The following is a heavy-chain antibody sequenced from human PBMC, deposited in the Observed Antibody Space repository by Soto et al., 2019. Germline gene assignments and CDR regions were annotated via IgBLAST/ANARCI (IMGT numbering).Heavy chain of an antibody. Sequence: GGSLRLSWAAAGFTFSSYGMHWVRQAPGKGLEWVAVISYDGSNKYYADSVKGRFTISRDNSKNTLYLQMNSLRAEDTAVYYCFKDGAGSVFNLHSFHYSRQISLVT. D-gene: IGHD1-26*01. CDR2: ISYDGSNK. J-gene: IGHJ4*02. V-gene: IGHV3-30*18. CDR3: FKDGAGSVFNLHSFHY. CDR1: GFTFSSYG.